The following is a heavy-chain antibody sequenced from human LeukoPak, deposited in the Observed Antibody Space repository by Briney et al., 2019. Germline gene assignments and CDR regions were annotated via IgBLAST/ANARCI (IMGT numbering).Heavy chain of an antibody. D-gene: IGHD4-17*01. J-gene: IGHJ3*02. CDR2: IRYDGSNK. CDR1: GFTFSYYG. CDR3: ASYGDYEGAFDI. Sequence: GGSLRLSCAVSGFTFSYYGMHWVRQAPGKGLEWVAFIRYDGSNKYYADSVKGRFTISRDNSKNTLYLQMNSLRAEDTAVYYCASYGDYEGAFDIWGQGTMVTVSS. V-gene: IGHV3-30*02.